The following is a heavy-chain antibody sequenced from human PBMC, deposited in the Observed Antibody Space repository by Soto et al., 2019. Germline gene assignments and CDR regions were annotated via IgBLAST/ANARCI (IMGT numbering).Heavy chain of an antibody. CDR1: GFTFSNAW. Sequence: EVQLVESGGGLVKPGGSLRLSCTASGFTFSNAWMSWVRQAPGKGLEWVGRIKSKTDGGTTDYAAPVNGRFSISRDDSTTTLFLQMNSLKTEDTAVYYCTTGTTTIIRVDYWGQGTLVTVSS. V-gene: IGHV3-15*01. CDR2: IKSKTDGGTT. D-gene: IGHD3-10*01. J-gene: IGHJ4*02. CDR3: TTGTTTIIRVDY.